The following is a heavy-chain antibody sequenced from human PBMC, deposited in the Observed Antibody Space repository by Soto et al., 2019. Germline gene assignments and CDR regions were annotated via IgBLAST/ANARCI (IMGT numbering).Heavy chain of an antibody. CDR1: GYTFTSYG. CDR3: ARSEPLLSDWNYWFDP. Sequence: GASVKVSCKASGYTFTSYGISWVRQAPGQGLEWMGWISAYNGNTNYAQKLQGRVTMTTDTSTSTAYMELRSLRSDDTAVYYCARSEPLLSDWNYWFDPWGQGTLVTAPQ. D-gene: IGHD1-7*01. J-gene: IGHJ5*02. V-gene: IGHV1-18*01. CDR2: ISAYNGNT.